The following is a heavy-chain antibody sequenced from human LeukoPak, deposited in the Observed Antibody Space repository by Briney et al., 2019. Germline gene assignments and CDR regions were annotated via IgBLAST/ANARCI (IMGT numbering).Heavy chain of an antibody. CDR3: ARVSFPADYFDY. J-gene: IGHJ4*02. CDR2: IYYSGST. Sequence: SETLSLTCTVSGGSISSGDYYRSWIRQPPGKGLEWIGYIYYSGSTYYNPSLKSRVTISVDTSKNQFSLKLSSVTAADTAVYYCARVSFPADYFDYWGQGTLVTVSS. D-gene: IGHD2/OR15-2a*01. CDR1: GGSISSGDYY. V-gene: IGHV4-30-4*01.